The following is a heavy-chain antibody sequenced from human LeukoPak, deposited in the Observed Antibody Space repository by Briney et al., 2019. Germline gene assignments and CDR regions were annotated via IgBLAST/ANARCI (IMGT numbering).Heavy chain of an antibody. J-gene: IGHJ3*02. CDR1: GFTFSHYG. D-gene: IGHD6-13*01. CDR2: ISGSGYST. CDR3: AKDRSIAAGDDAFDI. Sequence: GGSLRLSCAASGFTFSHYGMSWVRQAPGKGLEWVSAISGSGYSTYYADSVKGRFTISRDNSKNTLYLQMNSLRAEDTAVYYCAKDRSIAAGDDAFDIWGQGTMVTVSS. V-gene: IGHV3-23*01.